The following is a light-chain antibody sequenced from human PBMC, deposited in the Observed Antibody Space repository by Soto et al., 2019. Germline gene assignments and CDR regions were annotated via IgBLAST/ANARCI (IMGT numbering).Light chain of an antibody. V-gene: IGLV1-40*01. J-gene: IGLJ2*01. Sequence: QSVLTQPPSVAVAPGQRGTISCTGSRSNIGAGYDVHWYQQLPGTAPKLLIYGNSNRPSGVPDRFSGSKSGTSASLAITGLQAEDEADYYCQSYDSSLSISVFGGGTKRTVL. CDR1: RSNIGAGYD. CDR3: QSYDSSLSISV. CDR2: GNS.